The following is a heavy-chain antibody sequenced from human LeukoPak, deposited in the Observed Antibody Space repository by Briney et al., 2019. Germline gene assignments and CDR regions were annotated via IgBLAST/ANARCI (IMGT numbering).Heavy chain of an antibody. CDR1: GGTFSSYA. V-gene: IGHV1-69*06. CDR2: IIPIFGTA. D-gene: IGHD5-18*01. Sequence: SVKVSCKASGGTFSSYAISWVRQAPGQGLEWMGGIIPIFGTANYAQKFQGRVTITADKSTSTAYMELSSLRSEDTAVYYCARGGYTYGAPLYDAFDIWGQGTMVTVSS. CDR3: ARGGYTYGAPLYDAFDI. J-gene: IGHJ3*02.